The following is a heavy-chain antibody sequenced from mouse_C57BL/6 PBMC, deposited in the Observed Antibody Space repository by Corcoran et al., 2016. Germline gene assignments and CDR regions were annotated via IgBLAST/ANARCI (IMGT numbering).Heavy chain of an antibody. CDR2: IDPEDGDT. J-gene: IGHJ3*01. Sequence: EVQLQQSGAELVRPGASVKLSCTASGFNIKDYYMHWVKQRPEQGLEWIGRIDPEDGDTEYAPKFQGKATMTADTSSNTAYLQLSSLTSEDTAVYYCTTSVERGSWFAYWGQGTLVTVSA. CDR3: TTSVERGSWFAY. CDR1: GFNIKDYY. D-gene: IGHD3-1*01. V-gene: IGHV14-1*01.